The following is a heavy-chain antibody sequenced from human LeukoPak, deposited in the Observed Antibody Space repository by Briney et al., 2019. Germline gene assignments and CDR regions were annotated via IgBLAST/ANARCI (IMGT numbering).Heavy chain of an antibody. CDR3: ARGVYALDI. Sequence: RGSLRLSCAASGFTFSSYWMTWVRQAPGKGLEWVANINEDGSEMYHVDSVKGRSTISRDNTKNSLFLQMNSLRAEDTAVYYCARGVYALDIWGQGTMVTVSS. V-gene: IGHV3-7*03. J-gene: IGHJ3*02. CDR2: INEDGSEM. CDR1: GFTFSSYW.